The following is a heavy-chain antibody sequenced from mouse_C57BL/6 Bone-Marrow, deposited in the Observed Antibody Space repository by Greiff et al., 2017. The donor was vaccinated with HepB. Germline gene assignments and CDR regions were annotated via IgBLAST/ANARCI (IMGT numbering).Heavy chain of an antibody. Sequence: VKLMESGPGLVAPSQSLSITCTVSGFSLTSYGVHWVRQPPGKGLEWLVVIWSDGSTTYNSALKSRLSISKDNSKSQVFLKMNSLQTDDTAMYYCARHDYSKRDYAMDYWGQGTSVTVSS. CDR1: GFSLTSYG. V-gene: IGHV2-6-1*01. J-gene: IGHJ4*01. D-gene: IGHD2-5*01. CDR3: ARHDYSKRDYAMDY. CDR2: IWSDGST.